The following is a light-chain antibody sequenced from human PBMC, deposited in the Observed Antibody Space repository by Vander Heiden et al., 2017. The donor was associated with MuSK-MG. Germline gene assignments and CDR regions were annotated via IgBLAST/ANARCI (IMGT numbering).Light chain of an antibody. CDR3: QQSYSNPIT. CDR1: QSISNY. J-gene: IGKJ5*01. Sequence: DIQMTQSPSSLSASVGDKVTITCRASQSISNYLNWYQQKPGKAPKLLMYAASRLQSGVPSRFSASESETEFTLNINSLQPEDFATYYCQQSYSNPITFGQGTRLDIK. V-gene: IGKV1-39*01. CDR2: AAS.